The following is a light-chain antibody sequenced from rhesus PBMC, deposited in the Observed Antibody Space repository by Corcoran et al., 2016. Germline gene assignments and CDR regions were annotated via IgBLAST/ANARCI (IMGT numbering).Light chain of an antibody. V-gene: IGKV1-33*02. CDR1: QGISSW. Sequence: DIQMTQSPSSWSASVVDRVTITRQACQGISSWLAWYQQKPGKAPKHLISAASSLQSGVPSRFSGSGSRTDFTLPTCTLPPECFASYSCQQHNRYPFTFGPEAKLDI. CDR3: QQHNRYPFT. J-gene: IGKJ3*01. CDR2: AAS.